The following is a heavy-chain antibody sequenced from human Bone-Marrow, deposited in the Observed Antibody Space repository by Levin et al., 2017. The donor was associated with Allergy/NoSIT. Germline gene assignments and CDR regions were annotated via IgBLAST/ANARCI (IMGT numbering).Heavy chain of an antibody. D-gene: IGHD3-10*01. V-gene: IGHV4-59*01. CDR2: IFYSGRT. J-gene: IGHJ4*02. CDR3: ARDVRGVGNNRAWVGDFGGFDY. Sequence: KTSETLSLTCTVSGGPIMGYHWNWIRQSPGKGLEWIGNIFYSGRTRYNPSFESRLTLSVDTSSDQFSLNLTSVTAADTAVYFCARDVRGVGNNRAWVGDFGGFDYWGQGVQVTVSS. CDR1: GGPIMGYH.